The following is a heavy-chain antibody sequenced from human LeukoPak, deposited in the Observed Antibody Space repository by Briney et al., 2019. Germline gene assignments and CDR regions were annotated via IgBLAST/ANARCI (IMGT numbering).Heavy chain of an antibody. Sequence: PGGSLRLSSAASGFTFSSYWMSWVRQAPGKGLEWVANIKQDGSEKYYVDSVKGRFTISRDNAKNSLYLQMNSLRAEDTAVYYCARIGIRGFWSGLDAFDIWGQGTMVTVSS. D-gene: IGHD3-3*01. CDR3: ARIGIRGFWSGLDAFDI. J-gene: IGHJ3*02. V-gene: IGHV3-7*01. CDR1: GFTFSSYW. CDR2: IKQDGSEK.